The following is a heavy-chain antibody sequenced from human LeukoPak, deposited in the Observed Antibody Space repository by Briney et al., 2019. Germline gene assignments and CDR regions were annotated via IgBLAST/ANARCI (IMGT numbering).Heavy chain of an antibody. V-gene: IGHV1-69*04. CDR3: ARSLSTGRTYPDY. CDR1: GGTFSSYA. D-gene: IGHD1-1*01. CDR2: IIPILGIA. Sequence: ASVKVSCKASGGTFSSYAISWVRQAPGQGLEWMGRIIPILGIANYVQKFQGRVTITADKSTSTAYMELSSLRSEDTVVYYCARSLSTGRTYPDYWGQGTLVTVSS. J-gene: IGHJ4*02.